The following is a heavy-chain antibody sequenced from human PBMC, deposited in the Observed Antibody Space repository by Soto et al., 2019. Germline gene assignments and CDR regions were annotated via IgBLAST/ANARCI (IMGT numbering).Heavy chain of an antibody. Sequence: GGSLRLSCTASGFTFGDYAMSWFRQAPGKGLEWVGFIRSKAYGGTTEYAASVKGRFTISRDDSKSIAYLQMNSLKTEDTAVYYCTREFYYDFWSGYYFGYYYYYGMDVWGQGTTVTVS. J-gene: IGHJ6*02. CDR3: TREFYYDFWSGYYFGYYYYYGMDV. CDR2: IRSKAYGGTT. CDR1: GFTFGDYA. D-gene: IGHD3-3*01. V-gene: IGHV3-49*03.